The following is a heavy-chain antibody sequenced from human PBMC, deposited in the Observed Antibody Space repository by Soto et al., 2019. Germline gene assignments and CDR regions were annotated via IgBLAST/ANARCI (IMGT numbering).Heavy chain of an antibody. D-gene: IGHD3-22*01. J-gene: IGHJ4*02. CDR3: ERHSTWLLPSDN. V-gene: IGHV4-39*01. Sequence: PSETLSLTCTVSGGSISNSNYYWGWIRQPPGKGLEWIGSIYYTGNTYYNPSLKSRVTISVDTSKNQFSLKLGSVTASDTAVYLWERHSTWLLPSDNWGKGTLVTVPS. CDR1: GGSISNSNYY. CDR2: IYYTGNT.